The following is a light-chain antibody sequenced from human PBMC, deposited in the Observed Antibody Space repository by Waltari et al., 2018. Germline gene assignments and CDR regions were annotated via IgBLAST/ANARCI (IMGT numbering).Light chain of an antibody. Sequence: QFVLTQPPPASATPGQRNTISCSGSSSNIGTNSVASDQHFPGRAPKLLIYGDNKRPSGVPDRFSGSKSGTSASLAISGLQSADEADYYCAAWSDSQDDLYVFGTGTKVTVL. V-gene: IGLV1-44*01. CDR3: AAWSDSQDDLYV. CDR2: GDN. CDR1: SSNIGTNS. J-gene: IGLJ1*01.